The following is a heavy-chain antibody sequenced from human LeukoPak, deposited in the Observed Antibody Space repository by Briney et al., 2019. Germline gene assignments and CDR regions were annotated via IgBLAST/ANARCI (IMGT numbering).Heavy chain of an antibody. CDR1: GFTFSAYG. D-gene: IGHD1-14*01. Sequence: GGSLRLSCAASGFTFSAYGMHWVRQAPGKGLEWVAIVSYDGINKYYPDSVKGRFTISRDNSKNTLYLQMNSLRAEDTAVYYCAKDTRDDHHSDYWGQGTLVTVSS. CDR3: AKDTRDDHHSDY. V-gene: IGHV3-30*18. J-gene: IGHJ4*02. CDR2: VSYDGINK.